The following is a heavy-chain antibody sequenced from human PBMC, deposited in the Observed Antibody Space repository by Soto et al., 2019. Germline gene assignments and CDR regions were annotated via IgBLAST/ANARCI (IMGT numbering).Heavy chain of an antibody. CDR1: GFTFSNAW. D-gene: IGHD4-17*01. J-gene: IGHJ6*02. V-gene: IGHV3-15*07. Sequence: GGSLRLSCAASGFTFSNAWMNWVRQAPGKGLEWVGRIKSKTDGGTTDYAAPVKGRFTISRDDSKNTLYLQMNSLKTEDTAVYYCTTVSHYGDCESDYYGMDVWGQGTTVTVSS. CDR2: IKSKTDGGTT. CDR3: TTVSHYGDCESDYYGMDV.